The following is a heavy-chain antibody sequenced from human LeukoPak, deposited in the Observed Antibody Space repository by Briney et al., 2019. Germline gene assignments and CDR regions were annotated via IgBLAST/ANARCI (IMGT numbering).Heavy chain of an antibody. CDR3: ARDSRQHMTTVFRSRYYYYMDV. V-gene: IGHV4-59*01. J-gene: IGHJ6*03. CDR1: GGSISSYY. CDR2: IYYSGST. D-gene: IGHD4-17*01. Sequence: KPSETLSLTCTVSGGSISSYYWSWIRQPPGKGLEWIGYIYYSGSTNYNPSLKSRVTISVDTSKNQFSLKLSSVTAADTAVYYCARDSRQHMTTVFRSRYYYYMDVWGKGTTVTVSS.